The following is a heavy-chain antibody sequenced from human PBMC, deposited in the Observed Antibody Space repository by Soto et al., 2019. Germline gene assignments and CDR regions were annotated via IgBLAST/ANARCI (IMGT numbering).Heavy chain of an antibody. CDR1: GYTFTSYG. Sequence: GASVKVSCKASGYTFTSYGISWVRQAPGQGLEWMGWISAYNGNTNYAQKLQGRVTMTTDTSTSTAYMELRSLRSEDTAVYYCARGDDDDFWSGGICYGVDHWSQGTLVTVSS. V-gene: IGHV1-18*01. D-gene: IGHD3-3*01. CDR2: ISAYNGNT. J-gene: IGHJ4*02. CDR3: ARGDDDDFWSGGICYGVDH.